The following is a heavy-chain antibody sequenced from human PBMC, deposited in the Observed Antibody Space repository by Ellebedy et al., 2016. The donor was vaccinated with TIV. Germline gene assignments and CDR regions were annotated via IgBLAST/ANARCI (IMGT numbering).Heavy chain of an antibody. J-gene: IGHJ4*02. V-gene: IGHV1-69*13. Sequence: ASVKVSCKASGGTFSSYAISWVRQAPGQGLEWMGGIIPIFGTANYAQKFQGRVTTTADESTSTAYMELSSLRSEDTAVYYCVRSVSGSYRFDYWGQGTLVTVSS. D-gene: IGHD1-26*01. CDR3: VRSVSGSYRFDY. CDR2: IIPIFGTA. CDR1: GGTFSSYA.